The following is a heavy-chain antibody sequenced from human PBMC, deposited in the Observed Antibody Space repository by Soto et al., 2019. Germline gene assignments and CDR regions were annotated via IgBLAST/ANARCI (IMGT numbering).Heavy chain of an antibody. D-gene: IGHD2-2*01. CDR1: GFTFTSSA. Sequence: SVKVSCKASGFTFTSSAMQWVRQARGQRLEWIGWIVVGSGNTNYAQKFQERVTITRDMSTSTAYMELSSLRSEDTAVYYCAAVRIRINALDAFDIWGQGTMVTVSS. CDR2: IVVGSGNT. J-gene: IGHJ3*02. V-gene: IGHV1-58*02. CDR3: AAVRIRINALDAFDI.